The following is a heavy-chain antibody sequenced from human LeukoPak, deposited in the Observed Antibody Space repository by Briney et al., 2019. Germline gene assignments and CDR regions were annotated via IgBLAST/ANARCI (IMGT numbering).Heavy chain of an antibody. Sequence: ASVKVSCKASGYTFTGYYMHWVRQAPGPGLEWMGRINPNSGGTNYAQKFQRRVTMTRDTSISTAYMELSRLRSDDTAVYYCARCYDSSGYFSLDDAFHIWGQGTMVTVSS. V-gene: IGHV1-2*06. CDR2: INPNSGGT. CDR1: GYTFTGYY. CDR3: ARCYDSSGYFSLDDAFHI. J-gene: IGHJ3*02. D-gene: IGHD3-22*01.